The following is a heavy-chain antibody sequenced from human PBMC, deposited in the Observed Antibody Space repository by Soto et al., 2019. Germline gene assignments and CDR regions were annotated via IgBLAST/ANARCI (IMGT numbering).Heavy chain of an antibody. Sequence: QVPLVQSGAEVKKPGSSVTVSCKASGGTFSSYAIHWVRQAPGQGLEWMGGIIPMYGPAKYAQRFQGRVTITADESTTTVYMELTSLTSQDTAVYSCARFTSMVRGVIDNWFDPWGHGTLVTVSS. V-gene: IGHV1-69*01. J-gene: IGHJ5*02. CDR3: ARFTSMVRGVIDNWFDP. D-gene: IGHD3-10*01. CDR1: GGTFSSYA. CDR2: IIPMYGPA.